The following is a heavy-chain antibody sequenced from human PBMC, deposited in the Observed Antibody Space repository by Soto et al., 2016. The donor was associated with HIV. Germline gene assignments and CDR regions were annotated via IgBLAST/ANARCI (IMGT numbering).Heavy chain of an antibody. Sequence: EVQLVESGGGVVRPGGSLRLSCAASGFTFDDYGMSWVRQAPGKGLEWVSGINWNGGSTGYVDSVKGRFTIFRDNAKNSLYLQMTSLRADDTAVYYCARGVVVTAILGYFDLWGLAPWSLSPQ. V-gene: IGHV3-20*04. D-gene: IGHD2-21*02. J-gene: IGHJ2*01. CDR3: ARGVVVTAILGYFDL. CDR2: INWNGGST. CDR1: GFTFDDYG.